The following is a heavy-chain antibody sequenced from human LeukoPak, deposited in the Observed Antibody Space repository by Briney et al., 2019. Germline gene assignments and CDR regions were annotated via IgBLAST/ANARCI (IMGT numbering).Heavy chain of an antibody. D-gene: IGHD5-18*01. CDR2: FDPEDGET. J-gene: IGHJ4*02. V-gene: IGHV1-24*01. CDR1: GYTLTELS. Sequence: ASVKVSCKVSGYTLTELSMHWVRQAPGKGLEWMGGFDPEDGETIYAQKFQGRVTMTTDTSTSTAYMELRSLRSDDTAVYYCARDTAMVEFDYWGQGTLVTVSS. CDR3: ARDTAMVEFDY.